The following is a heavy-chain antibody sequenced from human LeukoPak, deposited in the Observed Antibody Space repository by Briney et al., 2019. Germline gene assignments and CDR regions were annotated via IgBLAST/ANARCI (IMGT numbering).Heavy chain of an antibody. CDR2: IWYDGSNK. CDR3: AKELGYSPYYMDV. CDR1: GFTFSSYW. J-gene: IGHJ6*03. D-gene: IGHD5-18*01. Sequence: GGSLRLSCAASGFTFSSYWMHWVRQAPGKGLEWVAVIWYDGSNKYYADSVKGRFTISRDNSKNTLYLQMNSLRAEDTAVYYCAKELGYSPYYMDVWGKGTTVTVSS. V-gene: IGHV3-33*06.